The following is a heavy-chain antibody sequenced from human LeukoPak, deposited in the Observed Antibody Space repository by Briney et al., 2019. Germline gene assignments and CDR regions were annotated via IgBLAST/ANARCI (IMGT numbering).Heavy chain of an antibody. D-gene: IGHD1-26*01. CDR1: GGSISSSSYY. CDR3: ARAYSGSYYGDFGFDP. J-gene: IGHJ5*02. Sequence: PSETLSLTCTVSGGSISSSSYYWGWIRQPPGKGLEWIGSIYYSGSTHYNPSLKSRVTISVDTSKNQFSLKLSSVTAADTAAYYCARAYSGSYYGDFGFDPWGQGTLVTVSS. V-gene: IGHV4-39*07. CDR2: IYYSGST.